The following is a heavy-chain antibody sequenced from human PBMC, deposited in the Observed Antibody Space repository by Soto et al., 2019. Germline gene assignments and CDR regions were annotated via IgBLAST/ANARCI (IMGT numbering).Heavy chain of an antibody. D-gene: IGHD2-2*01. CDR2: IYPGDSDT. J-gene: IGHJ4*02. CDR1: GYSFTSYW. V-gene: IGHV5-51*01. CDR3: ARGLYCSSTSCYPFNFDY. Sequence: GESLKISCKGSGYSFTSYWIGWVRQMPGKGLEWMGIIYPGDSDTRYSPSFQGQVTISADKSISTAYMELRSLRSDDTAVYYCARGLYCSSTSCYPFNFDYWGQGTLVTVSS.